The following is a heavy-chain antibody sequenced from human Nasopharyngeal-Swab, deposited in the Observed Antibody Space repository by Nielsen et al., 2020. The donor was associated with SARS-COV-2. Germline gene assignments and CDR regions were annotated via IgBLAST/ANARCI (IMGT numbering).Heavy chain of an antibody. V-gene: IGHV3-48*01. CDR3: ANDSHMLTGYYPSDY. J-gene: IGHJ4*02. D-gene: IGHD3-9*01. Sequence: GEYLKISCAASGFTFSSYTMNWVRQALGKGLEWVSYISSSSSTIYYADSVKGRFTISRDNAKTSLYLQMNSLRAEDTAVYNSANDSHMLTGYYPSDYWGQGTLVTVSS. CDR2: ISSSSSTI. CDR1: GFTFSSYT.